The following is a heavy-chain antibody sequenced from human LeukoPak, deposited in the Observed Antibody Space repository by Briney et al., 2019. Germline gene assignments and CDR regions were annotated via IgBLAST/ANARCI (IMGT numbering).Heavy chain of an antibody. J-gene: IGHJ4*02. Sequence: GGSLRLSCAASGFTFSNAWMSWVRQAPGKGLEWVGRIKSKTGGGTTDYAAPVKGRFTISRDDSKNTLYLQMNSLKTEDTAAYYCTTDPYSGSHFDYWGQGTLVTVSS. CDR3: TTDPYSGSHFDY. CDR1: GFTFSNAW. D-gene: IGHD1-26*01. CDR2: IKSKTGGGTT. V-gene: IGHV3-15*01.